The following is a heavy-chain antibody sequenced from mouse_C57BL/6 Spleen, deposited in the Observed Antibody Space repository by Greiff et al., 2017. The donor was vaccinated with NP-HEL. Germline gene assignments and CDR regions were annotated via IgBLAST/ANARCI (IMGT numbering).Heavy chain of an antibody. CDR2: ISYSGST. J-gene: IGHJ4*01. Sequence: EVQLQQSGPGMVKPSQSLSLTCTVTGYSITSGYDWHWIRHFPGNKLEWMGYISYSGSTNYTPSLKSRISITHDTSKNHFFLKLNSVTTEDTATYYCARGYYAMDYWGQGTSVTVSS. CDR3: ARGYYAMDY. CDR1: GYSITSGYD. V-gene: IGHV3-1*01.